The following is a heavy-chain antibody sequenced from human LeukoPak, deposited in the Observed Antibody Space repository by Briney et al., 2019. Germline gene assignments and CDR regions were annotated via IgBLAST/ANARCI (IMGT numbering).Heavy chain of an antibody. CDR1: GGSFNGYY. V-gene: IGHV4-34*01. Sequence: SETLSLTCAVYGGSFNGYYWSWIRQPPGKGLEWIGEINHSGSTNYNSSLKSRVTISVDTSKNQFSLKLSSVTAADTAVYYCARAGPGVAVAFDYWGQGTLVTVSS. CDR3: ARAGPGVAVAFDY. J-gene: IGHJ4*02. D-gene: IGHD6-19*01. CDR2: INHSGST.